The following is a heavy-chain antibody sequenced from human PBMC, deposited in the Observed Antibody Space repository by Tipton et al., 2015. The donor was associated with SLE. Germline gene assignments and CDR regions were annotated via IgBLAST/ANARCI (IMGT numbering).Heavy chain of an antibody. CDR2: ISNDGSKR. CDR3: ARDQYSRTLPYYYYGMDV. J-gene: IGHJ6*02. Sequence: SLRLSCESSGFTLRNYHIHWVRQAPGKGLEWVALISNDGSKRNFADAVAGRFIISRDNSHNTVYLLMNTLAAEDTAVYYCARDQYSRTLPYYYYGMDVWGQGTTVTVSS. CDR1: GFTLRNYH. V-gene: IGHV3-30*04. D-gene: IGHD2/OR15-2a*01.